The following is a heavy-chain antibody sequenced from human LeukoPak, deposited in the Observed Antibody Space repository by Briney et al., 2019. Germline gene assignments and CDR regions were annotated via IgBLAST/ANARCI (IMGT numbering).Heavy chain of an antibody. CDR2: INHSGST. D-gene: IGHD5-18*01. J-gene: IGHJ4*02. CDR3: ARGLQYSFDY. Sequence: SETLSLTCTFSGYSISSVYYWGWIRQPPGKGLEWIGEINHSGSTNYNPSLKSRVTISVDTSKNQFSLKLSSVAAADTAVYYCARGLQYSFDYWGQGTLVTVSS. V-gene: IGHV4-38-2*02. CDR1: GYSISSVYY.